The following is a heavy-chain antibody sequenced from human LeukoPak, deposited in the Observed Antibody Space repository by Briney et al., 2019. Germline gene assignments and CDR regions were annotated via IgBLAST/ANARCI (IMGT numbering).Heavy chain of an antibody. CDR2: INHSGST. CDR1: GGSFSGYY. Sequence: SETLSLTCAVYGGSFSGYYWSWIRQPPGKGLEWIGEINHSGSTNYNPSLKSRVTISVDTSENQFSLKLSSVTAADTAVYYCARSANRGVLRRWFDPWGQGTLVTVSS. V-gene: IGHV4-34*01. J-gene: IGHJ5*02. D-gene: IGHD3-10*01. CDR3: ARSANRGVLRRWFDP.